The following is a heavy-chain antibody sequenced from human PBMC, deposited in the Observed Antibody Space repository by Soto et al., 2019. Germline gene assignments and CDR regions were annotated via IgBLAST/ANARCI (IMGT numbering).Heavy chain of an antibody. V-gene: IGHV4-31*03. CDR1: CGSISSGGYY. Sequence: SETLSLTCTVSCGSISSGGYYWSWIRQHPGKGLEWIGYIYYSGSTYYNPSLKSRVTISVDTSKNQFSLKLSSVTAADTAVYYCARAGTMVRGVIITSLGWWFDPWGQGTLVTVSS. CDR2: IYYSGST. J-gene: IGHJ5*02. CDR3: ARAGTMVRGVIITSLGWWFDP. D-gene: IGHD3-10*01.